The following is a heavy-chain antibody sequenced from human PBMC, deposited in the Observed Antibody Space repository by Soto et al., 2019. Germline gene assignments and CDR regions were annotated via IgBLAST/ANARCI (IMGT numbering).Heavy chain of an antibody. J-gene: IGHJ4*02. Sequence: QVQLVESGGGVVQPGRSLRLSCATSGFTFSSFAMHWVRQAPGKGLEWVALTSDDGITKYYADSVKGRFTISRDNSKNTLYLEMNSLRVEDTAVYYGYSSGWWGRGTLVTVSP. CDR3: YSSGW. V-gene: IGHV3-30*03. D-gene: IGHD6-19*01. CDR1: GFTFSSFA. CDR2: TSDDGITK.